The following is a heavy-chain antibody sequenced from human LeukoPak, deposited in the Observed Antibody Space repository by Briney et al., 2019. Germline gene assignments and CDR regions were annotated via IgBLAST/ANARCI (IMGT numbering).Heavy chain of an antibody. CDR2: INHSGST. CDR1: GGSFSGYY. CDR3: ARAFLTRITIFGVVILGYGMDV. Sequence: PSETLSLTCAVYGGSFSGYYWSWIRQPPGKGLEWIGEINHSGSTNYNPSLKSRVTISVDTSKNQFSLKLSSVTAADTAVYYCARAFLTRITIFGVVILGYGMDVWGQGTTVTVSS. J-gene: IGHJ6*02. D-gene: IGHD3-3*01. V-gene: IGHV4-34*01.